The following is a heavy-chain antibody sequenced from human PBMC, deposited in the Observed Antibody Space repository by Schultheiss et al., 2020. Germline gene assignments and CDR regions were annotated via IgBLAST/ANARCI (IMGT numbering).Heavy chain of an antibody. V-gene: IGHV4-38-2*01. D-gene: IGHD2-21*02. Sequence: SETLSLTCAVSDYSISSGYYWGWIRQPPGKGLEWIGSIYHSGSTYYNPSLKSRVTISVDTSKNQFSLNLSSVTAADTAVYYCARFRVTYFDYWGQGTLVTVSS. CDR2: IYHSGST. J-gene: IGHJ4*02. CDR3: ARFRVTYFDY. CDR1: DYSISSGYY.